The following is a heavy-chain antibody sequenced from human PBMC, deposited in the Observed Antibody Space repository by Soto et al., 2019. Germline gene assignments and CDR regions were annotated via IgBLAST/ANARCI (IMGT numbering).Heavy chain of an antibody. CDR2: VYYSGST. CDR3: VRQGRVNWFDP. V-gene: IGHV4-39*01. Sequence: QLQLQESGPGLVKPSETLSLTCTVSGDSIKSGFYWAWIRQPPGKGLEWIANVYYSGSTHYNPSLESRSPISVDTSKSQFSLRLSSVSAADTAIYYCVRQGRVNWFDPWGQGTLVTVSS. J-gene: IGHJ5*02. CDR1: GDSIKSGFY.